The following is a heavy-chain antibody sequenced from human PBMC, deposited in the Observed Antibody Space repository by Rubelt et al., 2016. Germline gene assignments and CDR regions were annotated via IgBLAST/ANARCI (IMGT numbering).Heavy chain of an antibody. V-gene: IGHV4-34*01. D-gene: IGHD5-24*01. CDR2: INHSGST. J-gene: IGHJ4*02. CDR3: ASALVGIATIDPPFDY. CDR1: GGSFSGYY. Sequence: QVQLQQWGAGLLKPSETLSLTCAVYGGSFSGYYWSWIRQPPGKGLEWIGEINHSGSTNYNPPLKSGVTISGATSKNQFSRKLSVVTAADTAVYYCASALVGIATIDPPFDYWGQGTLVTVSS.